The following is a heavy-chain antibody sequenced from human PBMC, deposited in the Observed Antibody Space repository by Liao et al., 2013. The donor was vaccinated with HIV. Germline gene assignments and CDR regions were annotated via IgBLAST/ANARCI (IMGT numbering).Heavy chain of an antibody. V-gene: IGHV4-34*01. D-gene: IGHD3-10*01. CDR3: ARVSMVRGVILLFDY. CDR2: IYYIGST. Sequence: QVQLQQWGAGLLKPSETLSLTCAVYGGSFSGYYWGWIRQPPGKGLEWIGSIYYIGSTYYNPSLKSRVTISVDTSKNQFSLKLSSVTAADTAVYYCARVSMVRGVILLFDYWGQGTLVTVSS. CDR1: GGSFSGYY. J-gene: IGHJ4*02.